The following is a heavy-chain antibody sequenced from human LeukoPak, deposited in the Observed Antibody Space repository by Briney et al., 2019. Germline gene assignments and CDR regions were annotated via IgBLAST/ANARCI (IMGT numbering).Heavy chain of an antibody. V-gene: IGHV1-8*01. CDR1: GYTFTSYD. CDR2: MNPNSGNT. CDR3: ARGGSLLEYCSGGSCSGAFDI. Sequence: ASVKVSCKASGYTFTSYDINWVRQATGQGLEWMGWMNPNSGNTGYAQKFQGRVTMTRNTSISTAYMELSSLRSEDTAVYYCARGGSLLEYCSGGSCSGAFDIWGQGTMVTVSS. D-gene: IGHD2-15*01. J-gene: IGHJ3*02.